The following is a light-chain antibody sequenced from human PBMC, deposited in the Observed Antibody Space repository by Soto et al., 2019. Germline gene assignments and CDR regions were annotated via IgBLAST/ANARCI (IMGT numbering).Light chain of an antibody. J-gene: IGKJ1*01. Sequence: DIQMTQSPSTLSASVGDRVTITCRASQSISSWLAWYQQKPGKGPKLLIYDASSLENGVPSKLRGSESGTEFTITISSLQPDDFATYYCQQYNSYSPGPCGQGTKVEIK. CDR1: QSISSW. CDR2: DAS. V-gene: IGKV1-5*01. CDR3: QQYNSYSPGP.